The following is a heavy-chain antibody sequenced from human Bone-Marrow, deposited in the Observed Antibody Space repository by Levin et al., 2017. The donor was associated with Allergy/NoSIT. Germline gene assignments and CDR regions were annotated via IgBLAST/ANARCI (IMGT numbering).Heavy chain of an antibody. Sequence: PPASVKVSCKASGYTFISYEIHWVRQAPGQGLEWMGLINPTGGSTGYTQKFQGRVTMTRDRSTSTVYMELNSLRSEDTAVYYCARTVSCGGDCYYFDQWGQGTLVTVS. J-gene: IGHJ4*02. V-gene: IGHV1-46*01. D-gene: IGHD2-21*01. CDR2: INPTGGST. CDR1: GYTFISYE. CDR3: ARTVSCGGDCYYFDQ.